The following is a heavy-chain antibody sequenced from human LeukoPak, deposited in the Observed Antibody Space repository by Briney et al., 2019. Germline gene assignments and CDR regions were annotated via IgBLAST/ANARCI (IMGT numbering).Heavy chain of an antibody. CDR3: ARDETRRFDY. Sequence: PGGSLRLSCAASGFTFSNYWMTWVRQALGKGLEWVANIKEDGSEKYYVDSVKGRFTISKDNAHNSLYLQMNSLRVEDTAVYYCARDETRRFDYWGQGTLVTVSS. CDR1: GFTFSNYW. J-gene: IGHJ4*02. CDR2: IKEDGSEK. V-gene: IGHV3-7*01.